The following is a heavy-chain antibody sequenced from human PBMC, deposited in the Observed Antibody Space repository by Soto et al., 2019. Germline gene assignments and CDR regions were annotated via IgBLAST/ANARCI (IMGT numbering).Heavy chain of an antibody. CDR2: ISSRGNT. V-gene: IGHV4-31*03. CDR3: AARPNAEFFDY. Sequence: QVQLQESGPGLVTPSQSLSLTCTVSGGSIRSGGYYWRWIRQHPGRGLEWIGHISSRGNTDYNPSLESRVAISLDTPRNQFSLKLRSVSAADTAVYYCAARPNAEFFDYWGQGALVTVSA. CDR1: GGSIRSGGYY. J-gene: IGHJ4*02.